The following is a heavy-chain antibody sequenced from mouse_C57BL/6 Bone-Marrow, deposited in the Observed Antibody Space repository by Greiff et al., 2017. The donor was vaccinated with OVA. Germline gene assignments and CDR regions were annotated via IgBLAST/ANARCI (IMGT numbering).Heavy chain of an antibody. J-gene: IGHJ2*01. Sequence: EVQLQQSGPVLVKPGASVKMSCKVSGYTFTDYYMNWVKQSHGKSLEWIGVINPYNGGTSYNQKFKGKATLTVDKSSSTACMELNSLTSEDSAVYYCANYGSLYFDYWGQGTTLTVSS. CDR2: INPYNGGT. D-gene: IGHD1-1*01. CDR3: ANYGSLYFDY. CDR1: GYTFTDYY. V-gene: IGHV1-19*01.